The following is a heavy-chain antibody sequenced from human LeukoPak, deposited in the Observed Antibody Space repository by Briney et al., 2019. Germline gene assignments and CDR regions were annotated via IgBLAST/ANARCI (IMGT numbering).Heavy chain of an antibody. CDR2: IYYNGST. CDR3: ARGSIAVGFDY. J-gene: IGHJ4*02. D-gene: IGHD6-19*01. V-gene: IGHV4-39*01. Sequence: PSETLSLTCTVSGGSISTNSHYWGWVRQPPGKGLKWIGSIYYNGSTYYNPSLKSRVTTGVDTSKNQFSLNLTSVTAADTAVYYCARGSIAVGFDYWGQGTLVTVSS. CDR1: GGSISTNSHY.